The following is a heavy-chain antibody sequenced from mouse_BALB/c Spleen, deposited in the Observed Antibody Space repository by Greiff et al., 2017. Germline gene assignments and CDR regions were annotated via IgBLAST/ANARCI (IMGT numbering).Heavy chain of an antibody. Sequence: QVQLQQPGAELVKPGASVKLSCKASGYTFTSYYMYWVKQRPGQGLEWIGGINPSNGGTNFNEKFKSKATLTVDKSSSTAYMQLSSLTSEDSAVYYCTRRDGNYEAWFAYWGQGTLVTVSA. CDR3: TRRDGNYEAWFAY. CDR2: INPSNGGT. J-gene: IGHJ3*01. D-gene: IGHD2-1*01. V-gene: IGHV1S81*02. CDR1: GYTFTSYY.